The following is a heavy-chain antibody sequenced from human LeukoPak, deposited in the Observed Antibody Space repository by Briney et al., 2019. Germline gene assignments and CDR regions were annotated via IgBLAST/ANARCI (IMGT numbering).Heavy chain of an antibody. V-gene: IGHV1-46*01. J-gene: IGHJ4*02. Sequence: EASVNVSCKASGYTLTSYYMHWVRQAPGQGLEWMGIINPGGGSTSYAQKFQGRVTMTRNTSTTTVYMELSSLRSEDTAVYYCARERGSCITMVRVFDYWGQGTLVTVSS. D-gene: IGHD3-10*01. CDR2: INPGGGST. CDR3: ARERGSCITMVRVFDY. CDR1: GYTLTSYY.